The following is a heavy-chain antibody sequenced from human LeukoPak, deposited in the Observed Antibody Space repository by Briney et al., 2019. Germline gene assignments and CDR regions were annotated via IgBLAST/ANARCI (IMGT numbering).Heavy chain of an antibody. CDR3: ARVAVAGTSGCYYYMDV. D-gene: IGHD6-19*01. V-gene: IGHV4-34*01. CDR1: GGSFSGYY. Sequence: SETLSLTCAVYGGSFSGYYWSWIRQPPGKGLEWIGEINHSGSTNYNPSLKSRVTISVDTSKNQFSLKLSSVTAADTAVYYCARVAVAGTSGCYYYMDVWGKGTTVTVSS. CDR2: INHSGST. J-gene: IGHJ6*03.